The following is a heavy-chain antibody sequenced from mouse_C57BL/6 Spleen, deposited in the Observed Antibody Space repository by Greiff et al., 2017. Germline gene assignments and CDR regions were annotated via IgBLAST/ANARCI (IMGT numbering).Heavy chain of an antibody. V-gene: IGHV5-17*01. CDR1: GFTFSDYG. CDR2: ISSGSSTI. CDR3: ARADYYGSTLYYFDY. D-gene: IGHD1-1*01. J-gene: IGHJ2*01. Sequence: EVNLVESGGGLVKPGGSLKLSCAASGFTFSDYGMHWVRQAPEKGLEWVAYISSGSSTIYYADTVKGRFTISRDNAKNTLFLQMTSLRSEDTAMYYCARADYYGSTLYYFDYWGQGTTLTVSS.